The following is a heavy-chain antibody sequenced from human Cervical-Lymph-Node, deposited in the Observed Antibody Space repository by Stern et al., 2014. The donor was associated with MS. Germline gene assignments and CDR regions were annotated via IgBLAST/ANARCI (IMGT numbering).Heavy chain of an antibody. CDR1: GFTFSSYD. V-gene: IGHV3-13*01. J-gene: IGHJ4*02. CDR3: ARGTHCSGGSCYSSDYFDY. CDR2: IGTAGDT. D-gene: IGHD2-15*01. Sequence: EMQLVESGGGLVQPGGSLRLSCAASGFTFSSYDMHWVRQATGTGLEWVSAIGTAGDTYYPGSVKGRFTSSRENAKNSLYLQMNSLRAGDTAVYYCARGTHCSGGSCYSSDYFDYWGQGTLVTVSS.